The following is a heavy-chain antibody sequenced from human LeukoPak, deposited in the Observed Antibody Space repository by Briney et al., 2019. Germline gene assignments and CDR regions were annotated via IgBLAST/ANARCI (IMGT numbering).Heavy chain of an antibody. CDR2: ITRDSIYT. CDR1: GFNFNNYN. Sequence: GGSLRLSCAASGFNFNNYNMNWVRQTPGKGLEWVSSITRDSIYTFYADSVRGRFTISRDNAKNLLSLQMNSLRAEDTAVYYCARDPYNGYYGDDYYYYMDVWGKGTTVTISS. D-gene: IGHD4-17*01. J-gene: IGHJ6*03. CDR3: ARDPYNGYYGDDYYYYMDV. V-gene: IGHV3-21*01.